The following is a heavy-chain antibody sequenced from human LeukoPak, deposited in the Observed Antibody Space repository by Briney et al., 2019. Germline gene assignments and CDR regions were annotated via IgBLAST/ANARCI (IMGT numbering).Heavy chain of an antibody. Sequence: SGTLSLTCAVSGGSISSSNWWSWVRQPPGQGLEWIGEIYHSGSTNYNPSLKSRVTISVDTSKNQFSLKLSSVTAADTAVYYCARALGEGYFDWLGFDYWGQGTLVTVSS. D-gene: IGHD3-9*01. J-gene: IGHJ4*02. CDR1: GGSISSSNW. CDR2: IYHSGST. V-gene: IGHV4-4*02. CDR3: ARALGEGYFDWLGFDY.